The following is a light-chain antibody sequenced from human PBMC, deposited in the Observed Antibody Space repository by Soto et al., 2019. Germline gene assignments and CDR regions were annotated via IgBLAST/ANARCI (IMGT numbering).Light chain of an antibody. CDR3: SSYTSSLYV. CDR2: DVS. CDR1: SSGVGGYNY. J-gene: IGLJ1*01. V-gene: IGLV2-14*01. Sequence: QSVLTQPASVSGSPGQSIPISCTGTSSGVGGYNYVSWYQQHPGKAPKLMIYDVSNRPSGVSNRFSGSKSGNTASLTISGLQAEDEDDYYCSSYTSSLYVFGTGTKVTVL.